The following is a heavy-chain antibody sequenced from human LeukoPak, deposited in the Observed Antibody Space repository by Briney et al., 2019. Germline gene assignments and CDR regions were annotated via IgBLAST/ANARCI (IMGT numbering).Heavy chain of an antibody. Sequence: SETLSLTCTVSGGSISSGGYYWSWIRQHPGRGLEWIGYIYYSGNTYYNPSLESRVTISVDTSKTQFCLKLNSVTAADTAVYYCARDRGSSSWYGMDVWGQGTTVTVSS. V-gene: IGHV4-31*03. CDR3: ARDRGSSSWYGMDV. CDR2: IYYSGNT. D-gene: IGHD6-13*01. J-gene: IGHJ6*02. CDR1: GGSISSGGYY.